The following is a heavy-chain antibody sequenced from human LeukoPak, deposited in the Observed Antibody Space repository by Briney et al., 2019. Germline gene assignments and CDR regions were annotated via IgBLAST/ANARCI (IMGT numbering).Heavy chain of an antibody. CDR2: INPNNGGT. CDR1: GYTFTGYY. J-gene: IGHJ3*02. V-gene: IGHV1-2*02. CDR3: ARAYGSGTKNAFDI. D-gene: IGHD3-10*01. Sequence: GASVKVSCKASGYTFTGYYMHWVRQAPGQGLEWMGWINPNNGGTNYAQKFQGRVTMTRDTSICTAYMELSRLRSDDTAVYYCARAYGSGTKNAFDIWGQGTMVTVSS.